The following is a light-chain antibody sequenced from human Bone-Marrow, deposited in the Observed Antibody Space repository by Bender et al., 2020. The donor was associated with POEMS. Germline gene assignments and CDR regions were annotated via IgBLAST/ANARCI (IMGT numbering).Light chain of an antibody. J-gene: IGLJ1*01. CDR1: NNDVGTYNL. Sequence: QSALTQPASVSGSPGQSITISCTGTNNDVGTYNLVSWYQHPPGKAPKLIIYEGSKRPSGVSNRFSGSTSGNTASLTISGLQAEDESDYYCCSYTTSRNLVFGYGTTVSVL. V-gene: IGLV2-23*01. CDR3: CSYTTSRNLV. CDR2: EGS.